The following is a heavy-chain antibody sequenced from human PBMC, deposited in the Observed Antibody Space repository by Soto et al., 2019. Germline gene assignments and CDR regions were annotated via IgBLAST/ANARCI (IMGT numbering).Heavy chain of an antibody. V-gene: IGHV3-30*18. CDR1: GFTFSSYG. Sequence: QVQLVESGGGVVQPGRSLRLSCAASGFTFSSYGMHWVRQAPGKGLEWVAVISYDGSNKYHADSVKGRFTISRDNSKNTLYLQMNSLRAEDTAVYYCAKEGIAAAGTDYWGQGTLVTVSS. CDR3: AKEGIAAAGTDY. CDR2: ISYDGSNK. J-gene: IGHJ4*02. D-gene: IGHD6-13*01.